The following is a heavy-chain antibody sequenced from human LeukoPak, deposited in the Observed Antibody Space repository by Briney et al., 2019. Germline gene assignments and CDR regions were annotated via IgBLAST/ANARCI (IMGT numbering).Heavy chain of an antibody. CDR2: IWYDGSNK. J-gene: IGHJ4*02. Sequence: GGSLRLSCAASGFTFSSYGMHWVRQAPGKGLEWVAVIWYDGSNKYYADSVKGRFTISRDSSKNTLYLQMNSLRAEDTAVYYCARDRRLASGCDYWGQGTLVTVSS. D-gene: IGHD6-19*01. V-gene: IGHV3-33*01. CDR3: ARDRRLASGCDY. CDR1: GFTFSSYG.